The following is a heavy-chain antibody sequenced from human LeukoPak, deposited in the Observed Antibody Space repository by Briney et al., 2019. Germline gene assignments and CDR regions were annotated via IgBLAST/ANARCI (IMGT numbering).Heavy chain of an antibody. Sequence: GGSLKLSCAASGFTFKSYAMSWVRQAPGKGLEWVSGISGGGDSTYYADSVKGRFTISRDNSKNTLYLQMNSLRAEDTALYYCAKGHLAVASWGQGSLVTVSS. J-gene: IGHJ5*02. D-gene: IGHD6-19*01. CDR2: ISGGGDST. CDR3: AKGHLAVAS. V-gene: IGHV3-23*01. CDR1: GFTFKSYA.